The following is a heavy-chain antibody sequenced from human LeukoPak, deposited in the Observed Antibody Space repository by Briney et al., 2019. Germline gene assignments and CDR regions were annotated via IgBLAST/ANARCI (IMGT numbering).Heavy chain of an antibody. Sequence: PGGSLRLSCAASGFTFSSYAMSWVRQAPGKGLEWVSAISGSGGSTYYADSVKGRFTISRDNSKNTLYLQMNSLRAEDTAVYYCAKYPSILYYYYYMDVWGKGTTVTVSS. V-gene: IGHV3-23*01. CDR1: GFTFSSYA. D-gene: IGHD3-3*02. CDR2: ISGSGGST. CDR3: AKYPSILYYYYYMDV. J-gene: IGHJ6*03.